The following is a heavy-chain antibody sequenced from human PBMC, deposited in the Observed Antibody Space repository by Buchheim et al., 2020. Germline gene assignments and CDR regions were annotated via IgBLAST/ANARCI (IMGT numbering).Heavy chain of an antibody. V-gene: IGHV3-74*02. J-gene: IGHJ4*02. CDR3: ARVREDIVVVVAATFDY. D-gene: IGHD2-15*01. Sequence: VQLVESGGGLVKPGGSLRLSCAASGFTFSDYYMSWIRQAPGKGLEWVSRINSDGSSTSYADSVKGRFTISRDNAKNTLYLQMNSLRAEDTAVYYCARVREDIVVVVAATFDYWGQGTL. CDR2: INSDGSST. CDR1: GFTFSDYY.